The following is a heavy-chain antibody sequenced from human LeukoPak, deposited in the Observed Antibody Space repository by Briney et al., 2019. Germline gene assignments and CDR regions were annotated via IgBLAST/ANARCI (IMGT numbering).Heavy chain of an antibody. CDR2: IYYSGST. Sequence: PSETLSLTCTVSGGSISSGGYYWSWIRQHPGKGLEWIGYIYYSGSTYYNPSLKSRVTISVDTSKNQFSLKLSSVTAAATAGYYCAISPTYYYGSGSASQGWFDPWGQGTLVTVSS. D-gene: IGHD3-10*01. V-gene: IGHV4-31*03. CDR3: AISPTYYYGSGSASQGWFDP. CDR1: GGSISSGGYY. J-gene: IGHJ5*02.